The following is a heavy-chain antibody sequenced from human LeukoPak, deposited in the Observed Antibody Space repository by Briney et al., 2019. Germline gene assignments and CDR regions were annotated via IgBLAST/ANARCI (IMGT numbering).Heavy chain of an antibody. CDR2: IIPIFGTA. CDR1: GGTFSSYA. D-gene: IGHD3-22*01. CDR3: ARGNDYYDSSGGLHYFDY. V-gene: IGHV1-69*01. Sequence: SVKVSCKASGGTFSSYAISWVRQAPGQGLEWMGEIIPIFGTANYAQKFQGRVTITADESTSTAYMELSSLRSEDTAVYYCARGNDYYDSSGGLHYFDYWGQGTLVTVSS. J-gene: IGHJ4*02.